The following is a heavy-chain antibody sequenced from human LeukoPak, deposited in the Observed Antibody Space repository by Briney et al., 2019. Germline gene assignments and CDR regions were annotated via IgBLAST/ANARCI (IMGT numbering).Heavy chain of an antibody. CDR1: GFTFSSYA. Sequence: GGSLRLSCAASGFTFSSYAMSWVRQAPGKGLEWVSAISGSGGSTYYADSVKGRFTISRDNAKNSLYLQMNSLRAEDTAVYYCARDVDDYGGIDYWGQGTLVTVSS. V-gene: IGHV3-23*01. J-gene: IGHJ4*02. CDR3: ARDVDDYGGIDY. D-gene: IGHD4-23*01. CDR2: ISGSGGST.